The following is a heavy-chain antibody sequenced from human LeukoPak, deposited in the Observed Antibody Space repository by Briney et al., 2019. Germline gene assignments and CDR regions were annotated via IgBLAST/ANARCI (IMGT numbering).Heavy chain of an antibody. CDR3: ARGRPAEWRRFRFGAFDM. J-gene: IGHJ3*02. CDR1: AGSIRSFY. D-gene: IGHD5-12*01. Sequence: PSETLSLTCTVSAGSIRSFYWSWIRQSPGKGLEWIGFIDDSGSTNNSPSLESRVTISVDTAKNQFSLKMKSVTVADTGVYYCARGRPAEWRRFRFGAFDMWGQGTMVIVSS. CDR2: IDDSGST. V-gene: IGHV4-59*01.